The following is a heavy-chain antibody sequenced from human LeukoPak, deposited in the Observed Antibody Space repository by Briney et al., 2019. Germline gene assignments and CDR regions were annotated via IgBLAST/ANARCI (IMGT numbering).Heavy chain of an antibody. J-gene: IGHJ4*02. CDR3: ARGGYYDSSGSTVN. Sequence: ASVKVSCKASGYTFTGYYMHWVRQAPGQGFEWMGWINPNSGDTNYAEKFQGRVTMTRDTSISTAYMELSRLRSDDTAVYYCARGGYYDSSGSTVNWGQGTLVTVSS. CDR1: GYTFTGYY. CDR2: INPNSGDT. D-gene: IGHD3-22*01. V-gene: IGHV1-2*02.